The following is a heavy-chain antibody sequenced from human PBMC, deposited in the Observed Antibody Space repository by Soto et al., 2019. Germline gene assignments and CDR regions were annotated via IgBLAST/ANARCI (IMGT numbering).Heavy chain of an antibody. J-gene: IGHJ6*02. CDR2: MSSRSLTI. V-gene: IGHV3-48*02. CDR1: GFTFSTYS. CDR3: ARGGSSSDNGMDV. D-gene: IGHD6-6*01. Sequence: VPLVESGGGLVQPGGSLRVSCAASGFTFSTYSMNWVRQAPGKGLEWVSYMSSRSLTIYYTDSVKGRFTISRDNAKNSLYLQMNSLRDEDTAVYYCARGGSSSDNGMDVWGQGNTVTVSS.